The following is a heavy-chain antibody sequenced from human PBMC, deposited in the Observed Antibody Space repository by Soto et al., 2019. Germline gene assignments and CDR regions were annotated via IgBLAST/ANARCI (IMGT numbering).Heavy chain of an antibody. J-gene: IGHJ5*02. Sequence: SETLSLTCAVSGGSISIGGYSWSWIRQPPGKGLEWIGYIYHSGSTYYNPSLKSRVTISVDRSKNQFSLKLSSVTAADTAVYYCARALRDVFDPWGQGTLVTVSS. CDR1: GGSISIGGYS. CDR2: IYHSGST. D-gene: IGHD3-16*01. CDR3: ARALRDVFDP. V-gene: IGHV4-30-2*01.